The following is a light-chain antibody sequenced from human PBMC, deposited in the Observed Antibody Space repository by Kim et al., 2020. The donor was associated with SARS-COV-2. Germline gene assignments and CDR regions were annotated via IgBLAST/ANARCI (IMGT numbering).Light chain of an antibody. CDR3: QSYDNSLGVL. Sequence: GQRLTISCTGSSSNIWAGFDVHWYQQLPGTAPKLLIIGDDNRPSGVPDRFSGSRSGTSASLAITGLQAEDEADYYCQSYDNSLGVLFGGGTQLTVL. J-gene: IGLJ2*01. V-gene: IGLV1-40*01. CDR2: GDD. CDR1: SSNIWAGFD.